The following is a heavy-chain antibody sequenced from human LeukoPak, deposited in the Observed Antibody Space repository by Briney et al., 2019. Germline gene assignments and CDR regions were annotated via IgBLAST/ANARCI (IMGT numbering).Heavy chain of an antibody. CDR3: VRHAGRTGGQ. V-gene: IGHV3/OR16-9*01. CDR1: GFRFSDHY. D-gene: IGHD3-10*01. Sequence: PGGSLRLSCAASGFRFSDHYMSWIRQAPGKGPEWISYISGNSGDIAYADSAKGRFTISRDNAKNSLHLQMNSLRVEDTAVYHCVRHAGRTGGQWGQGILITVSS. J-gene: IGHJ4*02. CDR2: ISGNSGDI.